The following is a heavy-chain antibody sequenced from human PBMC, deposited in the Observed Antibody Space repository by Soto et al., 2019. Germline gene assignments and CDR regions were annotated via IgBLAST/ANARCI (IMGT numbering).Heavy chain of an antibody. CDR1: GFTFSRYP. CDR3: TVFGESSGYPG. Sequence: QVQLVESGGGVVQPGRSLRLSCAASGFTFSRYPMHWVRQAPGKGLEWVAVIPYDGNNKQYADSVKGRFTTSRDNSKNARYLGMNSRGNDDTAVYCWTVFGESSGYPGWGHGTLFTVSS. J-gene: IGHJ2*01. V-gene: IGHV3-30-3*01. CDR2: IPYDGNNK. D-gene: IGHD3-22*01.